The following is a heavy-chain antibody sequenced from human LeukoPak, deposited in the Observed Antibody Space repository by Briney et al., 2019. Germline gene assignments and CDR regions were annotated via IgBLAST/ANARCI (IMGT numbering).Heavy chain of an antibody. CDR2: ISSNAGST. J-gene: IGHJ4*02. CDR3: AKDYDTAMVFDY. D-gene: IGHD5-18*01. V-gene: IGHV3-64*01. Sequence: QLGGSLRLSCAASGFTFSSYAMHWVRQAPGKGLEYVSAISSNAGSTYYANSVKGRFTISRDNSKNTLYLQMNSLRAEDTAVYYCAKDYDTAMVFDYWGQGTLVTVSS. CDR1: GFTFSSYA.